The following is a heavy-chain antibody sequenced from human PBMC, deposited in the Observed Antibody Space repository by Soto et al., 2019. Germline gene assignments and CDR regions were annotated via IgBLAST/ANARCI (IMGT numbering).Heavy chain of an antibody. J-gene: IGHJ5*02. Sequence: SETKSLTNSVSGVYLSSYYLILLRQPPGKGLEWIGYIYYSGSTNYNPSLKSRVTISVDTSKNQFSLKLSSVTAADTAVYYCASHGSGSYPRLDPRGQGTLVTVSS. CDR3: ASHGSGSYPRLDP. CDR2: IYYSGST. CDR1: GVYLSSYY. V-gene: IGHV4-59*01. D-gene: IGHD3-10*01.